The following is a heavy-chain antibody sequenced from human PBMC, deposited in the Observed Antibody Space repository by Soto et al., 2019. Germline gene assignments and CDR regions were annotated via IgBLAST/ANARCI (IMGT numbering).Heavy chain of an antibody. D-gene: IGHD5-12*01. CDR3: ARLPPWNFDY. CDR1: GGSISSGDYF. V-gene: IGHV4-61*08. CDR2: ISYSGST. Sequence: SETLSLTCTVSGGSISSGDYFWTWIRQPPGKGLEWIGYISYSGSTNYNPSLKSRVTISVDTSKNQFSLKLSSVTAADTAVYYCARLPPWNFDYWGQGTLVTVSS. J-gene: IGHJ4*02.